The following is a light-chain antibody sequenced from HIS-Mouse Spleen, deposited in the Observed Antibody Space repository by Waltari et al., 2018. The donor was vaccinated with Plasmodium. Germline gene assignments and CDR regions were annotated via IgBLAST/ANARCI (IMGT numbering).Light chain of an antibody. Sequence: QSVLTQPPSVSAAPGQKVTISCSGSSPNIGNNYVSWYQQLPGTAPKLLIYDKNKRPSGIPDRFSGSKSGTSATLGITGLQTGDEADYYCGTWDSSLSAGVVFGGGTKLTVL. J-gene: IGLJ2*01. CDR2: DKN. CDR1: SPNIGNNY. CDR3: GTWDSSLSAGVV. V-gene: IGLV1-51*01.